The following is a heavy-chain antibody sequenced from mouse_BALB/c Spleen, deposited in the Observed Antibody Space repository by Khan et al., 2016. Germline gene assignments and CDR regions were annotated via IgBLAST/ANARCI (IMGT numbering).Heavy chain of an antibody. CDR3: ARKTGGNYGYFDY. V-gene: IGHV2-2*02. Sequence: QVQLKQSGPGLVQPSQSLSITCTVSGFSLTTYGVQWVRQSPGKGLEWLGVIWSGGSTDYNVAFISRLSISKDNSKSQVFFKMNSLQANDTAIYYCARKTGGNYGYFDYWGQGTTLTVSS. CDR1: GFSLTTYG. CDR2: IWSGGST. D-gene: IGHD2-1*01. J-gene: IGHJ2*01.